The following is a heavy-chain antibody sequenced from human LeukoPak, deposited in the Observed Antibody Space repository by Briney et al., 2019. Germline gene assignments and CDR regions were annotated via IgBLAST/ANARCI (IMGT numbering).Heavy chain of an antibody. D-gene: IGHD2-2*01. CDR3: ARDGSSTSGPHAFDI. V-gene: IGHV4-30-2*01. Sequence: SETLSLTCTVSGGSISSGGYYWSWIRQPPGKGLEWIGYIYHSGSTYYNPSLKSRVTISVDRSKNQFSLKLSSVTAADTAVYYCARDGSSTSGPHAFDIWGQGTMVTVSS. CDR1: GGSISSGGYY. J-gene: IGHJ3*02. CDR2: IYHSGST.